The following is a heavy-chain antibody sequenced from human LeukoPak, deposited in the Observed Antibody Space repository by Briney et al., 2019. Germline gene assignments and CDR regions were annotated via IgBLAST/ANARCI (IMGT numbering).Heavy chain of an antibody. Sequence: ASVKVSCKASGDTFTSYGISWVRQAPGQGLEWMGWISAYNGNTNYAQKLQGRVTMTTDTSTSTAYMELRSLRSDDTAVYYCAREARFGELLSRFDPWGQGTLVTVSS. CDR3: AREARFGELLSRFDP. CDR2: ISAYNGNT. J-gene: IGHJ5*02. V-gene: IGHV1-18*01. CDR1: GDTFTSYG. D-gene: IGHD3-10*01.